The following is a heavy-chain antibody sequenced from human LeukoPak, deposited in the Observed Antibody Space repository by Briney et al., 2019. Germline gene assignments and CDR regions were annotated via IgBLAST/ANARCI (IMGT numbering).Heavy chain of an antibody. J-gene: IGHJ6*04. CDR2: INSDGSST. CDR1: RFTFSTYW. D-gene: IGHD6-6*01. CDR3: AREGYSSSSDV. V-gene: IGHV3-74*01. Sequence: GGSLRLSCAASRFTFSTYWMHWVRQAPGKGLVWVSRINSDGSSTGYADSVKGRFTISRDNAKNTLYLQMNSLRAEDTALYYCAREGYSSSSDVWGKGTTVTVSS.